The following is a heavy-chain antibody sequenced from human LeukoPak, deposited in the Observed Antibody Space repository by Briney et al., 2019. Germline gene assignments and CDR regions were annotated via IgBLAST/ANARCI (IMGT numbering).Heavy chain of an antibody. CDR2: IIPIFGTA. D-gene: IGHD6-6*01. J-gene: IGHJ6*02. CDR3: ARLDEYSSSSRYYGMDV. CDR1: GYTLTELS. Sequence: WASVKVSCKVSGYTLTELSMHWVRQAPGQGLEWMGGIIPIFGTANYAQKFQGRVTITADESTSTAYMELSSLRSEDTAVYYCARLDEYSSSSRYYGMDVWGQGTTVTVSS. V-gene: IGHV1-69*13.